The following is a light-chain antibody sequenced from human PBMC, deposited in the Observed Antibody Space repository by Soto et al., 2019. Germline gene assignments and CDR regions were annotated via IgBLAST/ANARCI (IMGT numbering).Light chain of an antibody. V-gene: IGLV1-40*01. CDR2: GNT. Sequence: QSVLTQPPSVSGAPGQRVTISCTGGSPKIGANYDLHWYHQVPGTAPKLLIYGNTNRPSGVPDRFSGSKSGTSASLAITGLQADDEGDYYCQSYDGSLSGVVFGGGTQLTVL. CDR3: QSYDGSLSGVV. CDR1: SPKIGANYD. J-gene: IGLJ2*01.